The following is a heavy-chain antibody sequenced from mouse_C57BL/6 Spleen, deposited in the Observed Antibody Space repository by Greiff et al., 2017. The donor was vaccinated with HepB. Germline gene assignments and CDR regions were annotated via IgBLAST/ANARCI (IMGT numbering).Heavy chain of an antibody. V-gene: IGHV1-80*01. J-gene: IGHJ3*01. CDR1: GYAFSSYW. CDR2: IYPGDGDT. CDR3: ARRRYGSSYDAWFAY. D-gene: IGHD1-1*01. Sequence: QVHVKQSGAELVKPGASVKISCKASGYAFSSYWMNWVKQRPGKGLEWIGQIYPGDGDTNYNGKFKGKATLTADKSSSTAYMQLSSLTSEDSAVYFCARRRYGSSYDAWFAYWGQGTLVTVSA.